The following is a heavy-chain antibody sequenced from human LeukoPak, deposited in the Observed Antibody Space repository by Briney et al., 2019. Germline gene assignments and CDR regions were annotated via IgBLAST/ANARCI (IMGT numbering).Heavy chain of an antibody. CDR3: ARDYSSGWSRPYDY. CDR1: GYTFTSYA. CDR2: INTNTGNP. V-gene: IGHV7-4-1*02. D-gene: IGHD6-19*01. J-gene: IGHJ4*02. Sequence: ASVKVSCKASGYTFTSYAMNWVRQAPGQGLEWMGWINTNTGNPTYAQGFTGRFVFSLDTSVSTAYLQISSLKAEDTAVYYCARDYSSGWSRPYDYWGQGTLVTVSS.